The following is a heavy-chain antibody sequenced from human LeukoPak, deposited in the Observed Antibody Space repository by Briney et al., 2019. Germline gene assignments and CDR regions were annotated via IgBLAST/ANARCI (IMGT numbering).Heavy chain of an antibody. D-gene: IGHD3-10*01. CDR1: GYTFTGYY. CDR2: INSNSGDT. V-gene: IGHV1-2*02. Sequence: ASVKVSCKASGYTFTGYYIHWLRQAPGQGLEWMGWINSNSGDTNYAQKFQGRVTVTRDTSISTAYMELSSLRSDDTAVYYCARSVREVIDSSRAPFDYWGQGTLVTVSS. CDR3: ARSVREVIDSSRAPFDY. J-gene: IGHJ4*02.